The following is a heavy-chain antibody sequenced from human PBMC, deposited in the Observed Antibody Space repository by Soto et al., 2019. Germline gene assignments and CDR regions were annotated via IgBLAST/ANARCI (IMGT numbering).Heavy chain of an antibody. D-gene: IGHD3-22*01. V-gene: IGHV4-59*01. CDR2: IFSSGST. CDR3: ARVSIPFYYHTNNQEFFDF. CDR1: CYY. Sequence: CYYGCWIRQDKKKGLEWLGNIFSSGSTNYNPSLKSRVTMSLYTSKNQFSLQLSSVTAADTAVYYCARVSIPFYYHTNNQEFFDFPGRRTPVPGS. J-gene: IGHJ5*01.